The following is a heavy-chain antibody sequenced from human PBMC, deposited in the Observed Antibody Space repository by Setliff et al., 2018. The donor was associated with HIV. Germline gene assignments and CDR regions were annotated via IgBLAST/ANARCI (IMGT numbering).Heavy chain of an antibody. Sequence: SSETLSLTCTVSGGSISSHYWSWIRQAPGKGREWIASIYYNGITNYNPSLKRRFIISVDTSKNQFSLKLSSVTAADTAVYSCARAGYHGSISYGEYFHYWGQGTMFTVAS. CDR1: GGSISSHY. V-gene: IGHV4-59*11. CDR3: ARAGYHGSISYGEYFHY. CDR2: IYYNGIT. J-gene: IGHJ1*01. D-gene: IGHD3-22*01.